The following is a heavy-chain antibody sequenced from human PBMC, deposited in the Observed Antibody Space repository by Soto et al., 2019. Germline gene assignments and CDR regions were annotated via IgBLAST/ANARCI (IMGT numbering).Heavy chain of an antibody. CDR2: IGGSGGST. J-gene: IGHJ2*01. D-gene: IGHD4-17*01. Sequence: EVQLLESGGGLVQPGGSLRLSCAASGFTFSSYAMSWVRQAPGKGLEWVSAIGGSGGSTYYADSVKGRFTISRDNSKNTLHKQMNSLRAEDTAVYYCAKYPTKDCGDNWYFDLWGRGTLVTVSS. CDR3: AKYPTKDCGDNWYFDL. CDR1: GFTFSSYA. V-gene: IGHV3-23*01.